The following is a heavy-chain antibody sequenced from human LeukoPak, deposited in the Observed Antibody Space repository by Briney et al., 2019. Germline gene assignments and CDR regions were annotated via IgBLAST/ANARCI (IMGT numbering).Heavy chain of an antibody. V-gene: IGHV3-30*18. D-gene: IGHD3-22*01. J-gene: IGHJ4*02. Sequence: PGRSLRLSCAASGFTFSSYGMHWVRQAPGKGLEWVAVISYDGSNKYYADSVKDRFTISRDNSKNTLYLQMNSLRAEDTAVYYCAKPSYYYDSSGYLPDYWGQGTLVTVSS. CDR3: AKPSYYYDSSGYLPDY. CDR1: GFTFSSYG. CDR2: ISYDGSNK.